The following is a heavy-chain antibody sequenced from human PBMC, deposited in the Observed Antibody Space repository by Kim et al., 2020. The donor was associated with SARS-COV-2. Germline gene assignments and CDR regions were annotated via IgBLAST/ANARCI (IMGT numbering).Heavy chain of an antibody. CDR3: AKEGEDFWSGYYTGTWFDP. V-gene: IGHV3-23*01. J-gene: IGHJ5*02. D-gene: IGHD3-3*01. Sequence: GRFTISRDNSKNTLYLQMNSLRAEDTAVYYCAKEGEDFWSGYYTGTWFDPWGQGTLVTVSS.